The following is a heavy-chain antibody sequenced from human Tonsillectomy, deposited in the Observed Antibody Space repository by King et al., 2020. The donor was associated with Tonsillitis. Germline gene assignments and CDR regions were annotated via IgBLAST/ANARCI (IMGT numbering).Heavy chain of an antibody. J-gene: IGHJ4*02. CDR1: GFTFKIYT. CDR3: ATEFHYKVADYYWAAAFDS. Sequence: VQLVESGGGPVKPGGSLTLSCAASGFTFKIYTMTWVRQAPGKGLEWVSSIDRTSTHIYYAESVKGRFTISRDNANSSLFLQMGSLRDDDTAVYYCATEFHYKVADYYWAAAFDSWGQGTLVTVSS. D-gene: IGHD3-9*01. V-gene: IGHV3-21*01. CDR2: IDRTSTHI.